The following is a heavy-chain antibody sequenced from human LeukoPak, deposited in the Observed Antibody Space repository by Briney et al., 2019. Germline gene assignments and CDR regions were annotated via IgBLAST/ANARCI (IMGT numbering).Heavy chain of an antibody. V-gene: IGHV3-30*02. J-gene: IGHJ5*02. Sequence: GGSLRLSCAASGFTFSSYGMHWVRQGPGKGLEWVAFIRYDGSNKYYADSVKGRFTISRDNSKNTLYLQMNSLRAEDTAVYYCAKISAITIFGVDTNWFDPWGQGTLVTVSS. CDR3: AKISAITIFGVDTNWFDP. CDR1: GFTFSSYG. CDR2: IRYDGSNK. D-gene: IGHD3-3*01.